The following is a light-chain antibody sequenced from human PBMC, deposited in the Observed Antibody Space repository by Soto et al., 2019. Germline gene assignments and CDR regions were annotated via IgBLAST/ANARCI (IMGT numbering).Light chain of an antibody. Sequence: DIQMTQSPSSLSASVGDRVTITCRASQFISNWLAWYQQKPETAPKSLIFGASTLQSGVPSRFSGSGFGTYFTLTINGLQPKDFATYFCQQYNSYPLTFGGGTKVEI. V-gene: IGKV1D-16*01. CDR2: GAS. J-gene: IGKJ4*01. CDR3: QQYNSYPLT. CDR1: QFISNW.